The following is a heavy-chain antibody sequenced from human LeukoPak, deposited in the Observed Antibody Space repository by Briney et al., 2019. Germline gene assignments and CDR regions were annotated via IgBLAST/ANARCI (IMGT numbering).Heavy chain of an antibody. CDR1: GYNFTTYW. Sequence: GESLKISCKASGYNFTTYWIAWVRQMPGKGLECMGIIYPDDSDTRYSPTFQGQVSISADKSTSTAYLQWSSLKAPDTAMYYCARRPAGAAGLYFDYWGQGALITVSS. J-gene: IGHJ4*02. D-gene: IGHD6-19*01. V-gene: IGHV5-51*01. CDR2: IYPDDSDT. CDR3: ARRPAGAAGLYFDY.